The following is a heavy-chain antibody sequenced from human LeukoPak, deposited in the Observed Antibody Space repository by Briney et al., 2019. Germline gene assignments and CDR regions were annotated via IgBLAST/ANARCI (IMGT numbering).Heavy chain of an antibody. CDR1: GGSISSGSYY. D-gene: IGHD6-6*01. J-gene: IGHJ4*02. V-gene: IGHV4-61*02. CDR2: IYTSGST. Sequence: PSQTLSLTCTVSGGSISSGSYYWSWIRQPAGKGPEWIGRIYTSGSTNYNPSLKSRVTISVDTSKNQFSLKLSSVTAADTAVYYCARAERSIGRKGALSFDYWGQGTLVTVSS. CDR3: ARAERSIGRKGALSFDY.